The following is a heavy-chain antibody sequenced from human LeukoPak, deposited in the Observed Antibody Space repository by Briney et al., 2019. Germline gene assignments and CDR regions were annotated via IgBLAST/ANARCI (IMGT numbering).Heavy chain of an antibody. CDR2: ISAYNGNT. V-gene: IGHV1-18*01. D-gene: IGHD6-13*01. CDR3: ASELQQLVLGY. J-gene: IGHJ4*02. CDR1: GGTFSSYA. Sequence: ASVKVSCKASGGTFSSYAISWVRQAPGQGLEWMGWISAYNGNTNYAQKLQGRVTMTTDTSTSTAYMELRSLRSDDTAVYYCASELQQLVLGYWGQGTLVTVSS.